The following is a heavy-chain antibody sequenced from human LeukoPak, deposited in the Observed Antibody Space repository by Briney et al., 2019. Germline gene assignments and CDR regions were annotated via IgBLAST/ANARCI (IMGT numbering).Heavy chain of an antibody. V-gene: IGHV4-59*08. D-gene: IGHD3-10*01. CDR3: SRLTNYGYHFLYGLDV. CDR1: GGSINNYY. CDR2: FYYSGST. J-gene: IGHJ6*02. Sequence: NPSETLSLTCTVSGGSINNYYWNWVRQPPGKGLEWIGYFYYSGSTHYNPSLKSRVTISVDTSKNQFSLKLTSVTAADTAVYYCSRLTNYGYHFLYGLDVWGQGTTVTVSS.